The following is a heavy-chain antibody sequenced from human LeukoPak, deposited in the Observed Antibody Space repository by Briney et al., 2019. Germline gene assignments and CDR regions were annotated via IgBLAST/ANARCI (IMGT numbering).Heavy chain of an antibody. CDR2: IYYTGST. D-gene: IGHD3-10*01. CDR1: GGSISSYY. V-gene: IGHV4-59*12. Sequence: SETLSLTCTVSGGSISSYYWSWIRQPPGKGLEWIGYIYYTGSTYYNPSLTSRVTISVDRSKNQFSLKLSSVTAADTAVYYCARAGAAKLFDYWGQGTLVTVSS. CDR3: ARAGAAKLFDY. J-gene: IGHJ4*02.